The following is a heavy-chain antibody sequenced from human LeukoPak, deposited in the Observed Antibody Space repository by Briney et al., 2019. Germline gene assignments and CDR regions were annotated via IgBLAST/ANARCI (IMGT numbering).Heavy chain of an antibody. J-gene: IGHJ3*02. CDR2: IYTSGST. CDR1: GGSISSYY. Sequence: SETLSLTCTVSGGSISSYYWSWIRQPAGEGLEWIGRIYTSGSTNYNPSLKSRVTMSVDTSKNQFSLKLSSVTAADTAVYYCARDRNSGSHYAFDIWGQGTMVTVSS. V-gene: IGHV4-4*07. CDR3: ARDRNSGSHYAFDI. D-gene: IGHD1-26*01.